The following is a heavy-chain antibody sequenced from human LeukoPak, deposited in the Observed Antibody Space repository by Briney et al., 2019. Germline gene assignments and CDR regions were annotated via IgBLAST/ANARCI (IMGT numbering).Heavy chain of an antibody. J-gene: IGHJ3*02. V-gene: IGHV1-24*01. D-gene: IGHD2-15*01. CDR3: ATGWSIVVVVAATDAFDI. CDR1: GYTLTELS. Sequence: ASVKVSCKFSGYTLTELSMHWVRQAPGKGLEWMGGFDPEDGETIYAQKFQGRVTMTEDTSTDTAYMELSSLRSEDTAVYYCATGWSIVVVVAATDAFDIWGQGTMVTVSS. CDR2: FDPEDGET.